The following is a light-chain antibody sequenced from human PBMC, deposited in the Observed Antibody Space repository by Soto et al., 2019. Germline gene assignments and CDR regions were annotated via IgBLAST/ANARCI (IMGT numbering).Light chain of an antibody. CDR3: QHYGRSPS. J-gene: IGKJ1*01. CDR2: GAS. V-gene: IGKV3-20*01. Sequence: EIVLTQSPGTLSLSPGERATLSCRASQSVGSAYVGWYQQKPGQAPRLLIFGASRGATGIPDRFSGSGSGTNFTPTINKVEPEDSAVYYCQHYGRSPSFGPGTKV. CDR1: QSVGSAY.